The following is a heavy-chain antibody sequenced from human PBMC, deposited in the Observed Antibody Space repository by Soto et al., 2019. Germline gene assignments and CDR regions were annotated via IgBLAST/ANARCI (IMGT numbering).Heavy chain of an antibody. CDR1: GFSFSEYG. J-gene: IGHJ1*01. CDR3: AKRRLNTITSVSDW. D-gene: IGHD2-21*01. Sequence: EMQLLASGCGLAQPGGSLRLSCVASGFSFSEYGMSWVRQTPQKTLVWVASISDNKMTPFYPDSVKGLFFISRDNSDNALHLQMKSLRDDDTGIYYCAKRRLNTITSVSDWWGQGVQVTVSS. CDR2: ISDNKMTP. V-gene: IGHV3-23*01.